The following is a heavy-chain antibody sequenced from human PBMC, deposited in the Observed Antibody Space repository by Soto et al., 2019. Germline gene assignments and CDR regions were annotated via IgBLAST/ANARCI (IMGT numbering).Heavy chain of an antibody. J-gene: IGHJ3*02. CDR2: MNPNSGNT. CDR3: ARGTKGRYYDFWSGYYPPMAFDI. CDR1: GYTFTSYD. Sequence: EASVKVSCKASGYTFTSYDINWVRQATGQGLEWMGWMNPNSGNTGYAQKFQGRVTMTRNTSISTAYMELSSLRSEDTAVYYCARGTKGRYYDFWSGYYPPMAFDIWGQGTMVTVSS. D-gene: IGHD3-3*01. V-gene: IGHV1-8*01.